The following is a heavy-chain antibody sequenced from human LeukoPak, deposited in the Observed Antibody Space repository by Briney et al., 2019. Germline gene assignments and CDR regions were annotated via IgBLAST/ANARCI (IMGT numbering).Heavy chain of an antibody. V-gene: IGHV1-8*01. CDR3: ARGGIAAAGTDYYYYMDV. Sequence: GASVKVSCKASGYTFTSYDINWVRQATGQGLEWMGWMNPNSGNTGYAQKFQGRVTMTRSTSISTAYMELSSLRSEDTAVYYCARGGIAAAGTDYYYYMDVWGKGTTVTVSS. J-gene: IGHJ6*03. D-gene: IGHD6-13*01. CDR2: MNPNSGNT. CDR1: GYTFTSYD.